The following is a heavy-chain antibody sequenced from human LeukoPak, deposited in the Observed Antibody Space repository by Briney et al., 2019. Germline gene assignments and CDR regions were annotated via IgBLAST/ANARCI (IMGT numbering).Heavy chain of an antibody. CDR2: ISYDGSNK. Sequence: GGSLRLSCAASGFTFSSYSMHWVRQAPGKGLEWVAVISYDGSNKYYADSVKGRFTISRDNSKNTLYLQMNSLRAEDTAVYYCARARSIVVVPAATDYWGQGTLVTVSS. CDR3: ARARSIVVVPAATDY. CDR1: GFTFSSYS. V-gene: IGHV3-30-3*01. D-gene: IGHD2-2*01. J-gene: IGHJ4*02.